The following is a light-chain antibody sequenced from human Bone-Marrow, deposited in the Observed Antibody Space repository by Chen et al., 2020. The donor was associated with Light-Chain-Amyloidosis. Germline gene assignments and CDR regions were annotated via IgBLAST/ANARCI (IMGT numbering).Light chain of an antibody. Sequence: QSALTQPASVSGSPGQSITISCTGTSSDVGGDNHVSWYQQHPDKAPKLMIYEVTNRPSWVPDRFSGSKSDNTASLTISGLQTVDEADYFCSSYTITNTLGFGRGTRVTVL. CDR2: EVT. CDR3: SSYTITNTLG. CDR1: SSDVGGDNH. J-gene: IGLJ1*01. V-gene: IGLV2-14*01.